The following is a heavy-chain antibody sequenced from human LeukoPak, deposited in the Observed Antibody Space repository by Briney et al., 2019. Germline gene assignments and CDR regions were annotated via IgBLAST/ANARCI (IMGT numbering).Heavy chain of an antibody. Sequence: SETLSLTCTVSGGSISSYYWSWIRQPPGKGLEWIGYIYYSGSTNYNPSLKSRVTISVDTSKNQFSLKLSSVTAADTAVYYCARQLSDYDYVWGSYRPTWWFDYWGQGTLVTVSS. CDR2: IYYSGST. V-gene: IGHV4-59*08. D-gene: IGHD3-16*02. CDR1: GGSISSYY. CDR3: ARQLSDYDYVWGSYRPTWWFDY. J-gene: IGHJ4*02.